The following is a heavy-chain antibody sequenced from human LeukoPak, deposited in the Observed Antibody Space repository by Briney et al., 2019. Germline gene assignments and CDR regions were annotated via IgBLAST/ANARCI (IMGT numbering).Heavy chain of an antibody. CDR2: ISSSSSYI. CDR3: ARDKRVVAVAGFPNYFDY. CDR1: GFTFSSYS. Sequence: PGGSLRLSCAASGFTFSSYSMNWVRQAPGKGLEWVSSISSSSSYIYYADSVKGRFTISRDNAKNSLYLQMNSLRAEDTAVYYCARDKRVVAVAGFPNYFDYWGQGTLVTVSS. J-gene: IGHJ4*02. V-gene: IGHV3-21*01. D-gene: IGHD6-19*01.